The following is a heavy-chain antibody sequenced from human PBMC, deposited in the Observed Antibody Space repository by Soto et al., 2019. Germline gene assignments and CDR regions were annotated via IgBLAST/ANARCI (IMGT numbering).Heavy chain of an antibody. Sequence: AGGSLRLSCSASGFTFSSYAMHWVRQAPGKGLEYVSAISSNGGSTYYADSVKGRFTISRDNSKNTLYLQMSSLRAEDTAVYYCVKSITMIVVVITDDAFDIWGQGTMVTVSS. V-gene: IGHV3-64D*08. CDR3: VKSITMIVVVITDDAFDI. J-gene: IGHJ3*02. CDR1: GFTFSSYA. D-gene: IGHD3-22*01. CDR2: ISSNGGST.